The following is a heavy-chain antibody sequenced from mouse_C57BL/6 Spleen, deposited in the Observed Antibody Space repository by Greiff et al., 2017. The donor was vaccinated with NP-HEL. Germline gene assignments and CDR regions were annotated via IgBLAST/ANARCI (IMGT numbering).Heavy chain of an antibody. CDR2: IYPSDSET. CDR1: GYTFTSYW. D-gene: IGHD2-10*02. V-gene: IGHV1-61*01. Sequence: QVQLQQPGAELVRPGSSVKLSCKASGYTFTSYWMDWVKQRPGQGLEWIGNIYPSDSETHYNQKFKDKATLTVDKSSSTAYMQLSSLTSEDSAVYYCARSSMVDAMDCWGQGTSVTVSS. J-gene: IGHJ4*01. CDR3: ARSSMVDAMDC.